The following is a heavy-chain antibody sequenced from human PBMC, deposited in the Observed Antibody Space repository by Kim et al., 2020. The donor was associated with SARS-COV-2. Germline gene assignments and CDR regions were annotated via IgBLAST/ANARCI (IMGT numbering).Heavy chain of an antibody. V-gene: IGHV3-23*01. CDR3: MKGGWGWIWDH. Sequence: GGSLRLSCTTSGFTFTGHAMSWVRQAPGKGLEWVSSIDGSDGTTYYVDSVRGRFTISRDDSKNTLYLQMSALRGDDTAVYYCMKGGWGWIWDHWGQEPWSPSP. D-gene: IGHD2-21*01. CDR1: GFTFTGHA. J-gene: IGHJ4*01. CDR2: IDGSDGTT.